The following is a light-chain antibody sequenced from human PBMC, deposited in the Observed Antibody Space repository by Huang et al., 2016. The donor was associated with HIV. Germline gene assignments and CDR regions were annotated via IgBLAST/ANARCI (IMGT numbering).Light chain of an antibody. CDR1: QSISSY. J-gene: IGKJ1*01. CDR2: AAS. Sequence: DIQMTQSPSSLSASVGDRVTITCRASQSISSYLNWYQEKPGKAPKLLIHAASSLQSGVPSSFSGSGSGTDFTLTISSLQPEDFATYYCQQSYSTPPGWTFGQGTKVEIK. V-gene: IGKV1-39*01. CDR3: QQSYSTPPGWT.